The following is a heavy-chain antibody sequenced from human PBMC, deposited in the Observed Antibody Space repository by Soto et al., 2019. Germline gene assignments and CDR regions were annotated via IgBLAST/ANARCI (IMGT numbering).Heavy chain of an antibody. CDR2: ISAYNGNT. CDR1: GGTFSSYA. Sequence: ASVKVSCKASGGTFSSYAISWVRQAPGQGLEWMGWISAYNGNTNYAQKPQGRVTMTTDTSTSTAYMELRSLRSDDTAVYYCARGSDYIWGSYRPVYLDYWGQGTLVTVSS. J-gene: IGHJ4*02. V-gene: IGHV1-18*01. CDR3: ARGSDYIWGSYRPVYLDY. D-gene: IGHD3-16*02.